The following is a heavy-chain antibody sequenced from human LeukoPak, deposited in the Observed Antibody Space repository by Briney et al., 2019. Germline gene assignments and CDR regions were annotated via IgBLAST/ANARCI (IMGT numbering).Heavy chain of an antibody. V-gene: IGHV3-7*04. CDR1: GFTFSNYW. CDR3: ARDSQHLQFDY. CDR2: IKEDRSEI. Sequence: GGGLRLSCATSGFTFSNYWMNWVRQAPGKGLEWVANIKEDRSEIYYVDSVKGRFIISRDNAKNALYLQMNSLRAEDTAVYYCARDSQHLQFDYWGQGALVTVS. J-gene: IGHJ4*02. D-gene: IGHD3-3*02.